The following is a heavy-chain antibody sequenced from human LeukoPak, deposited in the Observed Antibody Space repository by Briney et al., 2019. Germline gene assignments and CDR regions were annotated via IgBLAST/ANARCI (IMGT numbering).Heavy chain of an antibody. D-gene: IGHD2-2*01. V-gene: IGHV4-34*01. CDR1: GGFVSGYY. CDR2: INHSGST. J-gene: IGHJ4*02. Sequence: SETLSLTCAVYGGFVSGYYWRWIRQPPGKGLEWMGEINHSGSTNYNPSLKRRVTISVETSKNQFSLKLSYVTAADTAVYYCARGAMEGYCSSTSCSRDFDYWGKGTLVTVSS. CDR3: ARGAMEGYCSSTSCSRDFDY.